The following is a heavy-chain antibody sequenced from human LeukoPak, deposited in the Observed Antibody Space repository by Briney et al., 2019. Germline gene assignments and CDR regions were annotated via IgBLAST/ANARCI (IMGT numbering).Heavy chain of an antibody. CDR3: AKGVIDFGY. D-gene: IGHD5/OR15-5a*01. CDR1: GFTFSSYA. J-gene: IGHJ4*02. CDR2: ISYDGSNK. V-gene: IGHV3-30-3*01. Sequence: GGSLRLSCAASGFTFSSYAMHWVRQAPGKGLEWVAVISYDGSNKYYADSVKGRFTISRDNSKNTLYLQMNSLRAEDTAVYYCAKGVIDFGYWGQGTLVTVSS.